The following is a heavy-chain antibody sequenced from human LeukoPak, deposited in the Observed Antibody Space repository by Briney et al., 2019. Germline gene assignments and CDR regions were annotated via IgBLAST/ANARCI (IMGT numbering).Heavy chain of an antibody. V-gene: IGHV4-31*03. Sequence: SETLSLTCTVSGGSISSGGYYWSWIRQHPGKGLEWIGYIYYSGSTYYNPSLKSRVTISVDMSKNQFSLKLSSVTAADTAVYYCARGRQLAVDYWGQGTLVTVSS. CDR1: GGSISSGGYY. J-gene: IGHJ4*02. CDR3: ARGRQLAVDY. D-gene: IGHD6-13*01. CDR2: IYYSGST.